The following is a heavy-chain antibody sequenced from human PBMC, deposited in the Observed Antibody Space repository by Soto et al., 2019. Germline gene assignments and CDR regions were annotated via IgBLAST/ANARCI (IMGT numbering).Heavy chain of an antibody. Sequence: QVQLVESGGGVVQPGRSLRLSCAASGFTFSSFGMHWVRQAPGKGLEWVAVASYDGSYKYYADSVKGRFTISRDNSKNTLYLQMKSPRAEDTAVYYCAKERSVVATAPDFDYWGQGTLVSVSS. CDR1: GFTFSSFG. CDR3: AKERSVVATAPDFDY. J-gene: IGHJ4*02. V-gene: IGHV3-30*18. CDR2: ASYDGSYK. D-gene: IGHD5-12*01.